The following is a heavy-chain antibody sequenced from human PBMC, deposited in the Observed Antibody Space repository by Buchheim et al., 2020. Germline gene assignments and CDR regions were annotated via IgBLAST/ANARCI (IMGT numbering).Heavy chain of an antibody. J-gene: IGHJ4*02. CDR3: ARLAGEGASSDIVY. CDR2: ISTDNGDT. Sequence: QVQLVQSGAEVKKPGASVRVSCKASGYIFTDYGITWVRQAPGQGLEWLGWISTDNGDTNYVQKLQGRVIMTTDTSTSTAYLDLRSLRSDDTALYFCARLAGEGASSDIVYWGQGTL. V-gene: IGHV1-18*01. D-gene: IGHD1-26*01. CDR1: GYIFTDYG.